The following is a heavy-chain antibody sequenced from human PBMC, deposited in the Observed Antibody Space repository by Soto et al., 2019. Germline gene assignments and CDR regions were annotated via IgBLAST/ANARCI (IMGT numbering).Heavy chain of an antibody. D-gene: IGHD6-13*01. CDR3: AIRAAAGSDDFDI. CDR2: FDPEDGET. CDR1: GYTLTELS. V-gene: IGHV1-24*01. Sequence: ASVKVSCKVSGYTLTELSMHWVRQAPVKGLEWMGGFDPEDGETIYAQKFQGRVTMTEDTSTDTAYMELSSLRSEDTAVYYCAIRAAAGSDDFDIWGQGTMVTVSS. J-gene: IGHJ3*02.